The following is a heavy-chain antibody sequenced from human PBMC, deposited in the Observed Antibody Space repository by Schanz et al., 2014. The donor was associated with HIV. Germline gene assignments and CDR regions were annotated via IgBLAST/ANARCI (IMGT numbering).Heavy chain of an antibody. CDR1: GFTFSSYG. J-gene: IGHJ3*02. CDR3: AKDLRQWLARGGKPLDI. V-gene: IGHV3-30*18. D-gene: IGHD6-19*01. Sequence: QVQLVESGGGVVQPGRSLRLSCAASGFTFSSYGMHWVRQAPGKGLEWVAFISYDVEKKHFAQPVKGRFIISRDNSKNTLYLQMNSLRPEDTAVYFCAKDLRQWLARGGKPLDIWGQGTMVTVS. CDR2: ISYDVEKK.